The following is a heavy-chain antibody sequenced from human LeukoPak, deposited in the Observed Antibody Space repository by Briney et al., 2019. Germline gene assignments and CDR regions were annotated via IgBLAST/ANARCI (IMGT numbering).Heavy chain of an antibody. CDR1: GFTVSSNY. CDR3: ARALWSGPVYYGMDV. V-gene: IGHV3-53*01. D-gene: IGHD3-10*01. Sequence: GSLRLSCAASGFTVSSNYMSWVRQAPGKGLEWVSVIYSGGSTYYADSVKGRFTISRDNAKNSLYLQMNSLRAEDTAVYYCARALWSGPVYYGMDVWGQGTTVTVSS. J-gene: IGHJ6*02. CDR2: IYSGGST.